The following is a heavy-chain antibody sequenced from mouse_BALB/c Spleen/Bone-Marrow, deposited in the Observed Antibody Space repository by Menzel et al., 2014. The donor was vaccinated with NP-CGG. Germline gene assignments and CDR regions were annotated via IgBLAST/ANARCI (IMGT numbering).Heavy chain of an antibody. Sequence: VQLQQSGAELAKSGASVKMSCKASGYTFTSYWMHWVKQRPGQGLEWIGYINPSTGYTEYNQKFKDKATLTADKSSSTAYMQLSSLTSEDSAVYYCARRDYWYFDVWGAGTTVTVSS. CDR1: GYTFTSYW. CDR3: ARRDYWYFDV. V-gene: IGHV1-7*01. J-gene: IGHJ1*01. CDR2: INPSTGYT.